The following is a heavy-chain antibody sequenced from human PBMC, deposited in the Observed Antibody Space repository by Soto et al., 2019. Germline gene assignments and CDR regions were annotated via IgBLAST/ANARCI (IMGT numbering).Heavy chain of an antibody. CDR3: ARDPSYGVVV. Sequence: EVQLVESGGGLLQPGGSLRLSCAVSGSTFSNDWMHWVRQAPGKGLVWVSHINSDGSSTNYADFVKGRFTIARDNAKNSLYLRMHSLRADDQSVDYCARDPSYGVVVWGQGTTVTV. J-gene: IGHJ6*01. CDR1: GSTFSNDW. V-gene: IGHV3-74*01. CDR2: INSDGSST.